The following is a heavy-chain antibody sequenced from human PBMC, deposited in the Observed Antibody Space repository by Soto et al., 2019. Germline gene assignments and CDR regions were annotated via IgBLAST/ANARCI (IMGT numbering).Heavy chain of an antibody. D-gene: IGHD6-19*01. V-gene: IGHV4-30-4*01. CDR3: ARDHSAGIAVAAPRGHFDY. Sequence: TLSLTCTASGGSISSGDYYWSWIRQPPGKGLEWIGYIYYSGSTYYNPSLKSRVTISVDTSKNQFSLKLSSVTAADTAVYYCARDHSAGIAVAAPRGHFDYWGQGTLVTVS. J-gene: IGHJ4*02. CDR2: IYYSGST. CDR1: GGSISSGDYY.